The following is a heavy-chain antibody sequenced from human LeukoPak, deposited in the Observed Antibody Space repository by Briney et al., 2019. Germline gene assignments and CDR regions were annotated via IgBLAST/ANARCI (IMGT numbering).Heavy chain of an antibody. CDR3: ARVGPQEDYDSSGFEAFDI. Sequence: SQTLSLTCTVSGGSISSGGYYWSWIRQPPGKGLEWIGYIYYSGSTNYNPSLKSRVTISVDTSKNQFSLKLSSVTAADTAVYYCARVGPQEDYDSSGFEAFDIWGQGTMVTVSS. V-gene: IGHV4-61*08. J-gene: IGHJ3*02. D-gene: IGHD3-22*01. CDR2: IYYSGST. CDR1: GGSISSGGYY.